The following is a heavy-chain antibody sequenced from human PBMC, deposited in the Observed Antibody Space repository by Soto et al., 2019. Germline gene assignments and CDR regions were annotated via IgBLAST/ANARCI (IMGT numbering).Heavy chain of an antibody. V-gene: IGHV1-46*01. CDR2: INPTGGST. CDR3: ARDLAAGDY. CDR1: GYTFTNYY. Sequence: QVQLVQSGAEVKKPGASVNISCKASGYTFTNYYIHWVRQAPGQGLEWMGIINPTGGSTNYAQRFQGRVTLTMDTSAITVYMELSSLRFEDTAVYYCARDLAAGDYWGQGTLVTVSS. J-gene: IGHJ4*02. D-gene: IGHD6-13*01.